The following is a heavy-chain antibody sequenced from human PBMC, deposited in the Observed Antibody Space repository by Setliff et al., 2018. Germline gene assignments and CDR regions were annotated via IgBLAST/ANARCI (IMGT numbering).Heavy chain of an antibody. Sequence: SVKVSCKASGFTFTSSAVQWVRQARGQRLEWIGWIVVGSGNTNYAQKFQERVTITRDMSTSTAYMELSSLRSEDTAVYYCARDQSRGGSYSLYYFDYWGQGTLVTVSS. J-gene: IGHJ4*02. CDR3: ARDQSRGGSYSLYYFDY. D-gene: IGHD1-26*01. CDR2: IVVGSGNT. CDR1: GFTFTSSA. V-gene: IGHV1-58*01.